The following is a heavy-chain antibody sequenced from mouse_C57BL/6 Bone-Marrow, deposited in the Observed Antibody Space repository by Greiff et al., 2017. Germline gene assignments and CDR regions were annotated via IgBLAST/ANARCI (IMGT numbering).Heavy chain of an antibody. CDR1: GYTFTDYE. CDR3: ARWLLLEWGFAY. J-gene: IGHJ3*01. CDR2: IDPESGGT. Sequence: VKLQESGAELVRPGASVTLSCKASGYTFTDYEMHWVKQTPVHGLEWIGAIDPESGGTAYNQKFKGKATLTADKSSSTAYMELGSLTSEDSAVYYCARWLLLEWGFAYWGQGTLVTVSA. V-gene: IGHV1-15*01. D-gene: IGHD2-2*01.